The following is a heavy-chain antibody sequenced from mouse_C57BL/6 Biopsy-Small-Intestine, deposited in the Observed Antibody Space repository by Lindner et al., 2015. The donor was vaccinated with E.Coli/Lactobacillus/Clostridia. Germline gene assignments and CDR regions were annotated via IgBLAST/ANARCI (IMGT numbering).Heavy chain of an antibody. Sequence: VQLQESGPELVKPGASVKIPCKASGYTFTDYNMDWVKQSHGKSLEWIGDINPGSGGTNYNEKFKDKATLTADKSSSTAYMQLSSLAYEDSAVYYCARWGYSSSHLDYWGQGTTLTVSS. CDR3: ARWGYSSSHLDY. D-gene: IGHD1-1*01. V-gene: IGHV1-18*01. J-gene: IGHJ2*01. CDR1: GYTFTDYN. CDR2: INPGSGGT.